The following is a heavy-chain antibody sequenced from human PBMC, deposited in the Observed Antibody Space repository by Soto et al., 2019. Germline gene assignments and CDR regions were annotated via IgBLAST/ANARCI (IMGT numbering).Heavy chain of an antibody. Sequence: GGSLRLSCAASGFTFSSYWMHWVRQAPGKGLVWVSRINSDGSSTSYADSVKGRFTISRDNAKNTLYLQMNSLRAGDTAVYYCARVPWYYDSSGHFDYWGQGTLVTVSS. CDR2: INSDGSST. D-gene: IGHD3-22*01. V-gene: IGHV3-74*01. CDR3: ARVPWYYDSSGHFDY. CDR1: GFTFSSYW. J-gene: IGHJ4*02.